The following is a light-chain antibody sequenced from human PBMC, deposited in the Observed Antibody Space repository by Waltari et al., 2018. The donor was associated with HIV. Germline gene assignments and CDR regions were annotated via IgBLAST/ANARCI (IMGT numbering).Light chain of an antibody. V-gene: IGKV1-39*01. J-gene: IGKJ2*01. Sequence: DIQMTQSPSSLSASIGDRVTITCRASQSITTYLNWYQQKPGKAPKLLVYGASTLQSGVPSRFSGTRSGTDFTLTITSLQPEDFATYYCQQSYSAPVTFGRGTKLEIK. CDR2: GAS. CDR1: QSITTY. CDR3: QQSYSAPVT.